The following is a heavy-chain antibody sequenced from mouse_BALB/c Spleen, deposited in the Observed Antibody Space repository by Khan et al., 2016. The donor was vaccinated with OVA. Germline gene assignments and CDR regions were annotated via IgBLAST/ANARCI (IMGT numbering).Heavy chain of an antibody. CDR1: GYSITSGYA. V-gene: IGHV3-2*02. D-gene: IGHD1-1*01. Sequence: EVQLVESGPGLVKPSQSLSLTCTVTGYSITSGYAWNWIRQFPGNKLEWMGYISYSGGTSYNPSLKSRISITRDTSKNQFFLQLNSVTTEDTATYYCARGNSYGYYFDYWGQGTPLTVSS. J-gene: IGHJ2*01. CDR2: ISYSGGT. CDR3: ARGNSYGYYFDY.